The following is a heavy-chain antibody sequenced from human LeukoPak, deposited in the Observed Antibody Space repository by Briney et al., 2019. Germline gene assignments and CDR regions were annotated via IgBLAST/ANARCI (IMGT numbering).Heavy chain of an antibody. CDR1: GFTFSSYS. Sequence: GGSLRLSCAASGFTFSSYSMNWVRQAPGKGLEWVSSLSRDSKYIYYADSVKGRFTISRDNAKNSVYLQMSGLRAEDTAVYYCARSTSETGNDYWGQGTLVTVSS. J-gene: IGHJ4*02. V-gene: IGHV3-21*01. CDR2: LSRDSKYI. D-gene: IGHD3-9*01. CDR3: ARSTSETGNDY.